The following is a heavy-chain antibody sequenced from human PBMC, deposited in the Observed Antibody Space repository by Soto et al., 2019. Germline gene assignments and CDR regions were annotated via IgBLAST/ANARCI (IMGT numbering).Heavy chain of an antibody. V-gene: IGHV1-69*02. Sequence: QVQLVQSGAEVKKPGSSVKVSCKASGGTFSSYTISWVRQAPGQGLEWMGRIIPILGIANYAQKFQGRVTSTADKSTSTAYMELSSLRSEDTVVYYCARARAEGIYGTTPSFDPWGQGTLVTVSS. CDR2: IIPILGIA. J-gene: IGHJ5*02. CDR3: ARARAEGIYGTTPSFDP. CDR1: GGTFSSYT. D-gene: IGHD1-20*01.